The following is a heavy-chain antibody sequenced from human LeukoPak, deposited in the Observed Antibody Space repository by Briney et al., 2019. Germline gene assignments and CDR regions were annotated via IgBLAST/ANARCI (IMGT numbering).Heavy chain of an antibody. CDR1: GGSINNYY. CDR2: IQYGGRT. D-gene: IGHD2/OR15-2a*01. CDR3: ARDFFGDFDH. J-gene: IGHJ4*02. V-gene: IGHV4-59*01. Sequence: PSETLSLTCTVSGGSINNYYWSWIRQPPGKGLEWIGYIQYGGRTYYSPSLKSRDTISMDLSKIQFSLKMSSVTAADTAVYYCARDFFGDFDHWGQGILVTVSS.